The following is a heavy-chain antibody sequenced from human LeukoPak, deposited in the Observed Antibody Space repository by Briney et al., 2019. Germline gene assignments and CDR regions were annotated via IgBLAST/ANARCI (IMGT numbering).Heavy chain of an antibody. J-gene: IGHJ5*02. CDR2: IIPILGTA. CDR3: GGGQRYCSGGSCYWFDP. CDR1: GGTFSSYA. Sequence: AVKVSCKASGGTFSSYAISWVRQAPGEGREWMGGIIPILGTAKYAQKLQGRATNTTDESTSPAYMAVSSLESEDKAVDYCGGGQRYCSGGSCYWFDPWGQGTLVTVSS. V-gene: IGHV1-69*05. D-gene: IGHD2-15*01.